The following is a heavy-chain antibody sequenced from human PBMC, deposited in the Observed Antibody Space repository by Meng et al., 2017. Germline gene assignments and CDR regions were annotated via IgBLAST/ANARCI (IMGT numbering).Heavy chain of an antibody. J-gene: IGHJ4*02. CDR2: IIPIFGTA. Sequence: QVGRSGVEVKKPGFSVKVSGQASRVTYSSYAISWVRQAPGQGLEWMGGIIPIFGTANYAQKFQGRVTITADESTSTAYMELSSLRSEDTAVYYCARALKHYYDSSGYRVGYFDYWGQGTLVTVSS. CDR3: ARALKHYYDSSGYRVGYFDY. V-gene: IGHV1-69*01. D-gene: IGHD3-22*01. CDR1: RVTYSSYA.